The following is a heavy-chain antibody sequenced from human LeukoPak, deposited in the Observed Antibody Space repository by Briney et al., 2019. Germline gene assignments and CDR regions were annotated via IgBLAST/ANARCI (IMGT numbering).Heavy chain of an antibody. CDR3: ARRSGGFDF. CDR1: GGSISSSNW. D-gene: IGHD3-10*01. CDR2: IYHSGST. V-gene: IGHV4-4*02. Sequence: NSSETLSLTCAVSGGSISSSNWWSWVRQPPGKGLEWIGEIYHSGSTNYNPSLKSRVTISVDKSKNQFSLNLRSLTAADTAVYYCARRSGGFDFWGQGTLVTVSS. J-gene: IGHJ4*02.